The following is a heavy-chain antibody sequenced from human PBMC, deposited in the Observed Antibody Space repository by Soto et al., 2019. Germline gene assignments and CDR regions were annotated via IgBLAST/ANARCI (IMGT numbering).Heavy chain of an antibody. CDR3: ARDRLYMGFDP. V-gene: IGHV4-31*03. D-gene: IGHD2-2*02. CDR2: IYYSGST. Sequence: QVQLQESGPGLEKPSQTLSLTCTVSGGSISSGGYYWSWIRQQPGKGLEWIGYIYYSGSTYYNPALKSRGTISLDTSKNQFSLKLSSVTAADTAVYYCARDRLYMGFDPWGQGTLVTVSS. CDR1: GGSISSGGYY. J-gene: IGHJ5*02.